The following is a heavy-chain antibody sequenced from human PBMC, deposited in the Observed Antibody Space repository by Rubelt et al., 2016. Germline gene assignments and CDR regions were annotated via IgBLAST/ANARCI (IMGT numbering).Heavy chain of an antibody. J-gene: IGHJ4*02. D-gene: IGHD5-12*01. Sequence: QVQLVQSGAEVKKPGASVKVSCKASGYTFTGYYMHWVRQAPGQGLEWMGWLNPNSGGTNYAPKFQGRVTMTRDTSVSTDYMELSRLTSDDTAVYYCARGNSGYDYGLDYWGQGTLVTVSS. CDR1: GYTFTGYY. V-gene: IGHV1-2*02. CDR3: ARGNSGYDYGLDY. CDR2: LNPNSGGT.